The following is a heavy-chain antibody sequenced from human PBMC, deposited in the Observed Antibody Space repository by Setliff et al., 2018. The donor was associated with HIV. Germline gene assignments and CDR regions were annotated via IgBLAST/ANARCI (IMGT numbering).Heavy chain of an antibody. CDR3: AREECSSTSCFPYYYYYMDV. V-gene: IGHV1-2*02. CDR1: GYTFTGYY. Sequence: WASVKVSCKASGYTFTGYYMHWVRQAPGQGLEWMGWINPNSGGTTYAQKFQGRVTMTRDTSISTAYMEVSRLRSDDTTVYYCAREECSSTSCFPYYYYYMDVWGKGTTVTVSS. J-gene: IGHJ6*03. D-gene: IGHD2-2*01. CDR2: INPNSGGT.